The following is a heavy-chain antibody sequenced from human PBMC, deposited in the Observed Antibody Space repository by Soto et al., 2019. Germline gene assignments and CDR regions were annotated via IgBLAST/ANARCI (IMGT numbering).Heavy chain of an antibody. J-gene: IGHJ6*02. V-gene: IGHV3-23*01. CDR2: ISGSGGST. CDR3: ASDILTGQYYYYGMDV. Sequence: PGGSLRLSCAAPGFTFSSYAMSWVRQAPGKGLEWVSAISGSGGSTYYADSVKGRFTISRDNSKNTLYLQMNSLRAEDTAVYYCASDILTGQYYYYGMDVWGQGTMVTVSS. CDR1: GFTFSSYA. D-gene: IGHD3-9*01.